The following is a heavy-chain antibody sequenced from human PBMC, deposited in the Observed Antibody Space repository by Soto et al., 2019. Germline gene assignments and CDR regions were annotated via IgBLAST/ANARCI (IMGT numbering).Heavy chain of an antibody. V-gene: IGHV4-31*03. Sequence: SETLSLTCTASGGSVTTSGCYWSWVRQHPGKGLEWIGYIYSSGYTSYNPSLKSRVTISLDTSKNQFSLKLSSVTAADTAVYYCARGVVPTANYFDYWGQGTLVTVSS. CDR1: GGSVTTSGCY. CDR2: IYSSGYT. D-gene: IGHD2-21*01. CDR3: ARGVVPTANYFDY. J-gene: IGHJ4*02.